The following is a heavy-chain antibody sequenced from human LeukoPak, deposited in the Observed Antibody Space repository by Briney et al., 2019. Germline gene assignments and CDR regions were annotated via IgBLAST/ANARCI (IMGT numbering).Heavy chain of an antibody. CDR2: IYYSGST. V-gene: IGHV4-59*12. CDR3: ASSVWGHIDY. D-gene: IGHD3-16*01. Sequence: SETLSLTCTVSGGSISSYYWSWIRQPPEKGLEWIGYIYYSGSTNYNPSLKSRVTISVDTSKNQFSLKLSSVTAADTAVYYCASSVWGHIDYWGQGTLVTVSS. CDR1: GGSISSYY. J-gene: IGHJ4*02.